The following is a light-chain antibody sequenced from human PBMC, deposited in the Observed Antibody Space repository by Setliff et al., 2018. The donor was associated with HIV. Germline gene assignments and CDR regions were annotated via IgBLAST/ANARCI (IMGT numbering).Light chain of an antibody. CDR3: CAYAGRYTAV. Sequence: QSALTQPPSLSGSPGQSVTISCTGTSSDVDDNHVSWYQQYPGKPPKLMIYDVSMRPSGVPDRFSGSRSGYTASLTVSGLQADDEANYYCCAYAGRYTAVFGGGTKVTV. V-gene: IGLV2-11*01. CDR1: SSDVDDNH. CDR2: DVS. J-gene: IGLJ2*01.